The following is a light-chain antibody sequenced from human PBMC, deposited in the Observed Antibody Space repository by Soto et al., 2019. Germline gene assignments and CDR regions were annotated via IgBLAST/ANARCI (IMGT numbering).Light chain of an antibody. CDR2: GAS. CDR1: QSVSIN. V-gene: IGKV3-15*01. CDR3: PQYNNWPRT. J-gene: IGKJ4*01. Sequence: EIVMTQSPATLSVSPGERATLSCRASQSVSINLAWYQQKPGQAPRLLIYGASTRATGIPARFSGSGSGTDFTLTISGLQSEDFAVYYCPQYNNWPRTFGGGTKVEIK.